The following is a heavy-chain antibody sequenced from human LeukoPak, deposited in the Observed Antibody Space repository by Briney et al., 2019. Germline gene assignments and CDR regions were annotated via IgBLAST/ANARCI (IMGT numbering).Heavy chain of an antibody. V-gene: IGHV4-34*01. CDR2: INHSGST. Sequence: PETLSLTCAVYGGSFSGYYWSWIRQPPGKGLEWIGEINHSGSTNYNPSLKSRVTISVDTSKNQFSLKLSSVTAADTAVYYCASTDLGYCSSTSCYRAFDPWGQGTLVTVSS. D-gene: IGHD2-2*02. CDR3: ASTDLGYCSSTSCYRAFDP. J-gene: IGHJ5*02. CDR1: GGSFSGYY.